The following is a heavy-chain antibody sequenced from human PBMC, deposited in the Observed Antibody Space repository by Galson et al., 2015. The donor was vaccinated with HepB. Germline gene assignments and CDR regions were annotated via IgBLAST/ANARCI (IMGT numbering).Heavy chain of an antibody. CDR1: GGSISSDF. Sequence: ETLSLTCTVSGGSISSDFWTWIRRSPGKGLEWIGYTSYGGSTNYIPSLKSRVTMSVDTSKNQFSLKLSSVTAADTAVYYCARSPENSYGVGYWGQGTLVTVSS. D-gene: IGHD5-18*01. CDR3: ARSPENSYGVGY. J-gene: IGHJ4*02. CDR2: TSYGGST. V-gene: IGHV4-59*01.